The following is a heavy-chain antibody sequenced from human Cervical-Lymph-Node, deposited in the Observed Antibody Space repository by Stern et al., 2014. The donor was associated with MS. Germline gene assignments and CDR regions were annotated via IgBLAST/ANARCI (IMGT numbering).Heavy chain of an antibody. Sequence: VHLVESGGGVVQPGRSLRLSCSPFGFAFSTYGMHWVRQAPGKGLEWVALISFDGAKPYYADSVKGRFTISRDNPKNTLYLQMKSLRGEDTAVYYCARGSDWYPLDYWGQGTLVTVSS. D-gene: IGHD6-19*01. V-gene: IGHV3-30*03. J-gene: IGHJ4*02. CDR2: ISFDGAKP. CDR1: GFAFSTYG. CDR3: ARGSDWYPLDY.